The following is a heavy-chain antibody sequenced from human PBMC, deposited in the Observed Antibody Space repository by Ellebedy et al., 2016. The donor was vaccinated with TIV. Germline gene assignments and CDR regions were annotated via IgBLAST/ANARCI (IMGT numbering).Heavy chain of an antibody. V-gene: IGHV3-21*06. CDR3: ARTGYSSDWNASN. Sequence: GESLKISCAASGFTFNTYSMNWVRQAPGKGLEWVSSISSSSSYIYYADSVKGRFTIPRDNAKNSLYLQMDSLRAEDTAVYYCARTGYSSDWNASNWGQGTLVTVSS. J-gene: IGHJ4*02. CDR1: GFTFNTYS. D-gene: IGHD6-19*01. CDR2: ISSSSSYI.